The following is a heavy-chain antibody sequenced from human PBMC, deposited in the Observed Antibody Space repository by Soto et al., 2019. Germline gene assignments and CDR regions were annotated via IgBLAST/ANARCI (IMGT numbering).Heavy chain of an antibody. Sequence: GGSLRLSCAAYGFTFGCYYMSWIRQPPGKVLEWVSYISSSGSTIYYADSVKGRFTISRDNAKNSLYLQMNSLRAEDTAVYYCARVDGYCSSTSCYRNYYYGMDVWGQGTTVTVSS. CDR3: ARVDGYCSSTSCYRNYYYGMDV. D-gene: IGHD2-2*02. J-gene: IGHJ6*02. CDR1: GFTFGCYY. CDR2: ISSSGSTI. V-gene: IGHV3-11*01.